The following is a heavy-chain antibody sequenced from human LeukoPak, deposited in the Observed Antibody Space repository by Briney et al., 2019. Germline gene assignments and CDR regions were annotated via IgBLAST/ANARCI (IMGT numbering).Heavy chain of an antibody. CDR2: IYYTGIA. J-gene: IGHJ5*02. CDR1: GGSISGYQ. D-gene: IGHD2-15*01. CDR3: ARKIYCSGGRCYGENWFDP. Sequence: SETLSLTCTVTGGSISGYQWNWIRQSPGKGLEWIANIYYTGIADYNPSLKSRVTTSVDTSKNEISLILSSVTAADTAVYYCARKIYCSGGRCYGENWFDPWGQGTLVTVSS. V-gene: IGHV4-59*08.